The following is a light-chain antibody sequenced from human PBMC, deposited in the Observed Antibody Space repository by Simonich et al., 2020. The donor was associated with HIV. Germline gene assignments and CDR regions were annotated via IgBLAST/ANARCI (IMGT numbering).Light chain of an antibody. Sequence: EIVLTQSPATLSLSPGERATLSCRASQSVSNYLAWYQQKPGQAPRLRICGASNRATGIPARCSGSGSGTDCTLTISSLEPEDFAVYYCHQRSNWPPLTFGGGTKVEIK. CDR1: QSVSNY. CDR3: HQRSNWPPLT. CDR2: GAS. J-gene: IGKJ4*01. V-gene: IGKV3-11*01.